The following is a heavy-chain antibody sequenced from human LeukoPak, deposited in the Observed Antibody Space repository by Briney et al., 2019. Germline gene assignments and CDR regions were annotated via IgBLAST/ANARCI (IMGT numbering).Heavy chain of an antibody. CDR3: AKGKWLTESPLDY. CDR2: ISWSGDDI. CDR1: GFTFDDYA. Sequence: GGSLRLSCAASGFTFDDYAMHWVRQAPGKGLEWVLGISWSGDDIGYADSVKGRFTISRDNAKNFLYLQMNSLRAEDTALYYCAKGKWLTESPLDYWGQGTLVTVPS. J-gene: IGHJ4*02. D-gene: IGHD3-22*01. V-gene: IGHV3-9*01.